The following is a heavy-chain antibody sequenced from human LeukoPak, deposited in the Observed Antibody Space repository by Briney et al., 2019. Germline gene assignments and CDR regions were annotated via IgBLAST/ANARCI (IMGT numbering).Heavy chain of an antibody. CDR1: GGSISSPTYY. CDR3: ARQSGGSYYPFDY. V-gene: IGHV4-39*01. CDR2: AYFSGST. D-gene: IGHD1-26*01. Sequence: SETLSLTCSVSGGSISSPTYYWGWIRQPPGKGPEWIGSAYFSGSTYDNPSLKSRVTISVDTSKNQFSLKLSSVTAADTAVYYCARQSGGSYYPFDYWGQGTLVTVSS. J-gene: IGHJ4*02.